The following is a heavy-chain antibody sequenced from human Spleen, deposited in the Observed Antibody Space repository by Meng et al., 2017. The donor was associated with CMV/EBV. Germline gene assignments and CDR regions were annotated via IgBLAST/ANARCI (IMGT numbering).Heavy chain of an antibody. V-gene: IGHV3-30*04. J-gene: IGHJ4*02. Sequence: SGFSFSRYAMTWVRQAPGRGLECVAFISYDGRTKFYADSVKGRFTISRDTSTNTLYLQMNSLRPEDTAAYYCARITEFIDRDGYFDYWGQGTLVTVSS. CDR1: GFSFSRYA. D-gene: IGHD5-24*01. CDR3: ARITEFIDRDGYFDY. CDR2: ISYDGRTK.